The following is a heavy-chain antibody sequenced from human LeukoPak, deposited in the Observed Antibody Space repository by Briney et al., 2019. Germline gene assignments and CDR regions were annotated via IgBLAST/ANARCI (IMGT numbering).Heavy chain of an antibody. J-gene: IGHJ4*02. Sequence: GGSLRLSCAASGFTFSSYSMNWVRQAPGKGLEWVSSISSSSSYIYYADSVKGRFTISRDNAKNSLYLQMNSLRAEDTAVYYCARDLGRNYYPDRWGQGTLVTVSS. V-gene: IGHV3-21*01. CDR2: ISSSSSYI. D-gene: IGHD3-10*01. CDR1: GFTFSSYS. CDR3: ARDLGRNYYPDR.